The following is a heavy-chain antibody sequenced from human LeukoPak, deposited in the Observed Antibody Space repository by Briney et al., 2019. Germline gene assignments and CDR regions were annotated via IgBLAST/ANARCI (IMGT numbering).Heavy chain of an antibody. V-gene: IGHV3-21*01. Sequence: GGSLRLSCAASGFTFSSYGMNWVRQAPGKGLEWVSSISRSSIYIYYANSVKGRFTISRDNAKNSLYLQMNSLRAEDTAVYYCARDLGFGYYFDYWGQGTLVTVSS. CDR1: GFTFSSYG. CDR3: ARDLGFGYYFDY. J-gene: IGHJ4*02. CDR2: ISRSSIYI. D-gene: IGHD3-10*01.